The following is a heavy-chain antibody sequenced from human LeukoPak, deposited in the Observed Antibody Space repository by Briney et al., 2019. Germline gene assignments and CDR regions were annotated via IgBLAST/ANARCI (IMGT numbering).Heavy chain of an antibody. Sequence: PGGSLRLSCAASGFIFRNYWMSWVRQAPGKGLEWVANIKEDGSEKYYVESVKGRFTISRDNAKNSLYLQMSSLRAEDTAVYYCARGVIIRGRLDPGGQGTLVTVSS. J-gene: IGHJ5*02. CDR3: ARGVIIRGRLDP. D-gene: IGHD3-16*02. CDR1: GFIFRNYW. V-gene: IGHV3-7*01. CDR2: IKEDGSEK.